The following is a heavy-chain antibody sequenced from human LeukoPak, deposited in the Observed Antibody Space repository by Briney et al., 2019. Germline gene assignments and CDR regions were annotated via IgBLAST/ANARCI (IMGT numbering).Heavy chain of an antibody. Sequence: PVKVSCKASGGTFSTYTITWVRQAPGQGLEWMGGIIPVFGMANYAQKFQGRVTVATDESTSTAYLELSSLRSEDTAIYYCARVDRYHYYLDVWGKGTTVTVSS. CDR3: ARVDRYHYYLDV. V-gene: IGHV1-69*05. CDR2: IIPVFGMA. CDR1: GGTFSTYT. J-gene: IGHJ6*03.